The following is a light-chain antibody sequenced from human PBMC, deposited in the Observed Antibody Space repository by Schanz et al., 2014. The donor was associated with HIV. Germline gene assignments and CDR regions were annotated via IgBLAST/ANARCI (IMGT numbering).Light chain of an antibody. CDR3: QQYGSSYT. CDR2: DAS. Sequence: EIVMTQSPGTLSLSPGERATLSCRTSQSVRSTYVAWYQQKPGQAPRLLIYDASSRATGIPDRFSGSGSGTDFTLTISRVEPEDYAVYYCQQYGSSYTFGQGTELEI. V-gene: IGKV3-20*01. J-gene: IGKJ2*01. CDR1: QSVRSTY.